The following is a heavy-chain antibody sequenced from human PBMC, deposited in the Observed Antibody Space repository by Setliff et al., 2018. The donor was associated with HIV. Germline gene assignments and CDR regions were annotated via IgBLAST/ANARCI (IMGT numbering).Heavy chain of an antibody. Sequence: ETLSLTCAVYSGSFSGYYWSWIRQSPGKGLEWIGEINHSGSTNYNMSLWSRVTISLDASRNQFSLELISVTAADTAVYYCARALQFRRAWGDYYNYYMDVWGKGTTVTVSS. CDR1: SGSFSGYY. CDR3: ARALQFRRAWGDYYNYYMDV. CDR2: INHSGST. D-gene: IGHD4-4*01. V-gene: IGHV4-34*01. J-gene: IGHJ6*03.